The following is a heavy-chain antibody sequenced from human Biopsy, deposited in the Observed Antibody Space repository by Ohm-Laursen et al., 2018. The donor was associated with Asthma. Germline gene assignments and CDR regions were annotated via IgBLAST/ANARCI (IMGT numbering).Heavy chain of an antibody. V-gene: IGHV3-NL1*01. CDR3: AKDERSYYGSDSKYMQPVPLGD. D-gene: IGHD2-21*01. Sequence: SLRLSCAASGFTFRSYAMHWVRQAPGKGLEWVSVIYSGGGTFYADSVKGRVTISRDISKNTLSLQMNSLRAEDTAVYYCAKDERSYYGSDSKYMQPVPLGDWGQGTLVIVSA. J-gene: IGHJ4*02. CDR2: IYSGGGT. CDR1: GFTFRSYA.